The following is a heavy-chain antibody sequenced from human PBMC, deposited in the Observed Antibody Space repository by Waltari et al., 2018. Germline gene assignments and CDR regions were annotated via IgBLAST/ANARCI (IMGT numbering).Heavy chain of an antibody. D-gene: IGHD4-17*01. CDR2: IYYSGST. CDR1: GDSMNNYY. CDR3: AGSGGNGDYDR. V-gene: IGHV4-59*01. J-gene: IGHJ5*02. Sequence: QVQLQESGPGPVKPSETMSLPCTVSGDSMNNYYWTWIRQSPGQGLEWIGYIYYSGSTNYNPSLESRVTISIKPSKNQFALKLSSVTAADTAVYYCAGSGGNGDYDRWGQGTQVTVSS.